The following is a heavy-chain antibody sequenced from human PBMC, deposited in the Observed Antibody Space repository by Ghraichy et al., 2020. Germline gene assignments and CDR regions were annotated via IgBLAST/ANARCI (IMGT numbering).Heavy chain of an antibody. CDR1: GGSISSGGYY. Sequence: SQTLSLTCTVSGGSISSGGYYWSWIRQHPGKGLEWIGYIYYSGSTYYNPSLKSRVTISVDTSKNQFSLKLSSVTAADTAVYYCARLDPIRWSNGGWFDPWGLGPLVTVSS. V-gene: IGHV4-31*03. CDR3: ARLDPIRWSNGGWFDP. CDR2: IYYSGST. D-gene: IGHD4-23*01. J-gene: IGHJ5*02.